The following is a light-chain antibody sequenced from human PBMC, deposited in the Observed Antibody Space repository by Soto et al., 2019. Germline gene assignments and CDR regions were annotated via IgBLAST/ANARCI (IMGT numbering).Light chain of an antibody. J-gene: IGLJ1*01. CDR2: EVN. CDR3: SSHAGYNNFYV. V-gene: IGLV2-8*01. CDR1: SSDVGYYNY. Sequence: QSVLTQPPSASGSPGQSVTISCTGTSSDVGYYNYVSWYQQRPGKAPKLMIYEVNKRPSGVPDRFSGSKSGNAASLTVSGLQAEDEAGYYCSSHAGYNNFYVFGTGTKVTVL.